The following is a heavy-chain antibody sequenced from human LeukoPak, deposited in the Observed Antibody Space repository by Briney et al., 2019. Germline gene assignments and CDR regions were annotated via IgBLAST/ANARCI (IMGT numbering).Heavy chain of an antibody. CDR3: ARDRFGPPYYYDSAHAFDI. D-gene: IGHD3-22*01. V-gene: IGHV3-48*03. CDR2: ISSSGSTI. CDR1: GFTFSSYE. J-gene: IGHJ3*02. Sequence: GGSPRLSCAASGFTFSSYEMNWVRQAPGKGLEWVSYISSSGSTIYYADSVKGRFTISRDNAKNSLYLQMNSLRAEDTAVYYCARDRFGPPYYYDSAHAFDIWGQGTMVTVSS.